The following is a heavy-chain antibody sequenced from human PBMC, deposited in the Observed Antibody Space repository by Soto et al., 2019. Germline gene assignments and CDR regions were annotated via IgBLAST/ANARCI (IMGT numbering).Heavy chain of an antibody. CDR2: ISHDGSDQ. V-gene: IGHV3-30-3*01. J-gene: IGHJ6*02. CDR1: GFTFSRYG. CDR3: ARDGTTVTTLSYYGMDV. Sequence: QVQMVESGGGVVQPGRSLRLSCAASGFTFSRYGMHWVRQAPGKGLEWVAVISHDGSDQYYRDSVKGRFTISRDNSKNTLYLQVNSLRPEGTAVYYCARDGTTVTTLSYYGMDVWGQGTTVTVSS. D-gene: IGHD4-17*01.